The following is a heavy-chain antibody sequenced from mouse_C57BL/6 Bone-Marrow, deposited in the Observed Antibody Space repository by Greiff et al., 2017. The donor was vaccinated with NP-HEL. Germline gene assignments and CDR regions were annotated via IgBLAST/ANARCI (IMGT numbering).Heavy chain of an antibody. Sequence: VQVVESGAELVRPGASVKLSCKASGYTFTDYYINWVKQRPGQGLEWIARIYPGSGNTYYNEKFKGKATLTAEKSSSTAYMQLSSLTSEDSAVYFCARGNYDGYPYYFDYWGQGTTLTVSS. CDR1: GYTFTDYY. V-gene: IGHV1-76*01. D-gene: IGHD2-3*01. J-gene: IGHJ2*01. CDR3: ARGNYDGYPYYFDY. CDR2: IYPGSGNT.